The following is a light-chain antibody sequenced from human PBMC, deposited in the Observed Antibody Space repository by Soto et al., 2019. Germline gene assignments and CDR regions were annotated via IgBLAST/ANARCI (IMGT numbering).Light chain of an antibody. J-gene: IGKJ4*01. CDR2: KAS. CDR1: QSISSW. Sequence: DIPMKQSPSTLSASVGDRVTITCRASQSISSWLAWYQQKPGKAPNLLIYKASTLESGVPSRFSGSGSGTEFTLTISIVQPDDFATYYCQQYKSYPLTFGGGTKVDIK. V-gene: IGKV1-5*03. CDR3: QQYKSYPLT.